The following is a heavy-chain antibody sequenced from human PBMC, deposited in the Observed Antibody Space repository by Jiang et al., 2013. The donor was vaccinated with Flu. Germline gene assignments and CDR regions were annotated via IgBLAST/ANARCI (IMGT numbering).Heavy chain of an antibody. V-gene: IGHV3-33*01. CDR3: ARDGAARSYYYYGMDV. Sequence: VQLVESGGGVVQPGRSLRLSCAASGFTFSSYGMYWVRQAPGKGLEWVTVIWFDGSNKYYADSVKGRFTISRDNSKNTLYLQMNSLRAEDTTVYYCARDGAARSYYYYGMDVWGQGTTV. CDR2: IWFDGSNK. CDR1: GFTFSSYG. J-gene: IGHJ6*02. D-gene: IGHD6-6*01.